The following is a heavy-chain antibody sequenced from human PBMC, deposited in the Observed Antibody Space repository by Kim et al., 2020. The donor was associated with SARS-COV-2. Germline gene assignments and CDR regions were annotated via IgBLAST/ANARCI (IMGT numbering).Heavy chain of an antibody. V-gene: IGHV4-61*01. Sequence: ETLSLTCTVSGGSVSSGSYYWSWIRQPPGKGLEWIGYIYYSGSTNYNPSLKSRVTISVDTSKNQFSLKLSSVTAADTAVYYCARGYCSGGSCQDYWGQGTLVTVSS. J-gene: IGHJ4*02. CDR1: GGSVSSGSYY. CDR2: IYYSGST. CDR3: ARGYCSGGSCQDY. D-gene: IGHD2-15*01.